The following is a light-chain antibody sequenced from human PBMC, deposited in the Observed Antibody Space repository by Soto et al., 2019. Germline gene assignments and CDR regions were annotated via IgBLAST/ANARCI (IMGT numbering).Light chain of an antibody. CDR3: QQYDNPLVFT. CDR1: QDISNY. Sequence: DIQMTQSPSSLSASVGDRVTITCQASQDISNYLNWYQQKPGKAPKLLIYDASNLETGVPSRFSGSGSGTDFTSTISSLQPEDIATYYCQQYDNPLVFTFGPGTKVDIK. J-gene: IGKJ3*01. V-gene: IGKV1-33*01. CDR2: DAS.